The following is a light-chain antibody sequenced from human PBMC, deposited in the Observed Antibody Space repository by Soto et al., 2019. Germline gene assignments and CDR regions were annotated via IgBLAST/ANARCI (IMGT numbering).Light chain of an antibody. CDR2: GAS. V-gene: IGKV3-20*01. CDR3: QQYGSSPLT. J-gene: IGKJ4*01. CDR1: QRVSSSY. Sequence: EIVLTQSPGTLSLSPGERAALSCRASQRVSSSYLAWYQQKPGQAPRLLIYGASSRATGIPDRFSGSGSGTDFTLNISRLEPADFAVYYCQQYGSSPLTFGGGTTVESK.